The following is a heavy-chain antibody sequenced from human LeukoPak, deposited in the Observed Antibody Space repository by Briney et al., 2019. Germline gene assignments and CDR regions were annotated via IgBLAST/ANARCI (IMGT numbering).Heavy chain of an antibody. CDR1: GYSFTSYW. J-gene: IGHJ3*02. V-gene: IGHV5-51*01. D-gene: IGHD3-3*01. CDR2: IYPGDSDT. Sequence: GESLKISCKGSGYSFTSYWIGWVRQMPGKGLEWMGIIYPGDSDTRYSPSFQGQVTISADKSIGTAYLQWSSLKASDTAMYYCARQIRPYYDFWSGYSDAFDIWGQGTMVTVSS. CDR3: ARQIRPYYDFWSGYSDAFDI.